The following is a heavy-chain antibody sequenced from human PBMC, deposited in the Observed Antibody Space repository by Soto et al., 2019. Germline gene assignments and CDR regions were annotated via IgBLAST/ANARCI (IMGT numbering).Heavy chain of an antibody. CDR3: ARTDLEEEDAFDR. D-gene: IGHD2-21*02. CDR1: GFTFTTYA. Sequence: QVQLVESGGGVVQPGRALRLSCAASGFTFTTYAIHWVRQAPGKGLEWVAVIASNGRNEYYVDSVKGRFTISRDNSKNLLFLQMNSVRAEDTAFYYCARTDLEEEDAFDRWGQGTMVTVSS. V-gene: IGHV3-30*04. CDR2: IASNGRNE. J-gene: IGHJ3*01.